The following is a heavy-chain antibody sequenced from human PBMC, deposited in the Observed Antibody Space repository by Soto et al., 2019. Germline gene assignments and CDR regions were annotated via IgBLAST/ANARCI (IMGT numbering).Heavy chain of an antibody. V-gene: IGHV1-69*01. D-gene: IGHD2-21*02. J-gene: IGHJ4*02. CDR2: ISPFFGTT. Sequence: QVHLVQSGADGRKSGSSVRVSCTASGGGTLSTDAISWVRQAPGQGLEWLGRISPFFGTTDYSQSFQGSLTMTADASTGTVYMDLSSLKSDDTAGYYCAREVVTETTWGAFASWGQGPLVTVSS. CDR1: GGGTLSTDA. CDR3: AREVVTETTWGAFAS.